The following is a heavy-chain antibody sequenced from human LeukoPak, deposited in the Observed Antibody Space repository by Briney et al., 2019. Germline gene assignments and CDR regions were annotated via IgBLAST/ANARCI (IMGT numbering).Heavy chain of an antibody. CDR1: GFTFSSYA. Sequence: GGSLRLSCAASGFTFSSYAMTWVRQPPGKGLEGVSSITGSTGSTYYADSVKGRFTISRDNSKNTLYLQMNSLRAEDTAVYYCAKRYDFWSGYIDYWGQGTLVTVSS. CDR2: ITGSTGST. CDR3: AKRYDFWSGYIDY. D-gene: IGHD3-3*01. V-gene: IGHV3-23*01. J-gene: IGHJ4*02.